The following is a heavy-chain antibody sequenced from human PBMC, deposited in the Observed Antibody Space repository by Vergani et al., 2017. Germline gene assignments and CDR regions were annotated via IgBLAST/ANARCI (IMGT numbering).Heavy chain of an antibody. CDR3: FTDYQDY. J-gene: IGHJ4*02. Sequence: EVQVVESGGGLIKPGGSLRLSCVVSGITFKNAWINWVRQAPGKGLEWIGRIRSKNDGGTADYAAPLKGRFTISRDDSKDSAFLLVHNLKTEDTAVYFCFTDYQDYWGQGTLVTVSP. CDR2: IRSKNDGGTA. CDR1: GITFKNAW. V-gene: IGHV3-15*01. D-gene: IGHD4-11*01.